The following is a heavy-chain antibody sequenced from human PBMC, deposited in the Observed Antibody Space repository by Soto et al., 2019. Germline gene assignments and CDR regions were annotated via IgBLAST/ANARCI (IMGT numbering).Heavy chain of an antibody. V-gene: IGHV1-69*01. CDR1: GGTFSSYA. Sequence: QVQLVQSGAEVKKPGSSVKVSCKASGGTFSSYAISWVRQAPGQGLEWMGGIIPIFGTANYAQKFQGRVTITADEPTSTAYMELSSLSSEDTAVYYCARGGGGRAVAALPRAPSSVVPQGGGMDVWGQGTTVTVSS. D-gene: IGHD6-19*01. CDR3: ARGGGGRAVAALPRAPSSVVPQGGGMDV. CDR2: IIPIFGTA. J-gene: IGHJ6*02.